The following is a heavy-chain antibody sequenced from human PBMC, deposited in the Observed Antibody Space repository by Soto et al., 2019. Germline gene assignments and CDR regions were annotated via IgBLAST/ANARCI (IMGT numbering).Heavy chain of an antibody. CDR3: ARGTLTSYFDY. J-gene: IGHJ4*02. V-gene: IGHV4-59*01. CDR1: GGSISSYY. Sequence: SETLSLTCTVSGGSISSYYWSWIRQPPGKGLEWIGYFYYSGSTNYNPSLKSRVTISVDTSKNQFSLNLSSVTAADTAVYYCARGTLTSYFDYWGQGTLVTVSS. CDR2: FYYSGST.